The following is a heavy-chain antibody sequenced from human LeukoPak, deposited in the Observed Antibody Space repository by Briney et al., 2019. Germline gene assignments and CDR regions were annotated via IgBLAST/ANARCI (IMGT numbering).Heavy chain of an antibody. V-gene: IGHV3-23*01. J-gene: IGHJ4*02. CDR3: AKARGEEYGDYPSGVDY. CDR2: ISGSGGST. D-gene: IGHD4-17*01. CDR1: GGTFSSYA. Sequence: ASVKVSCKASGGTFSSYAISWVRQAPGKGLEWVSAISGSGGSTYYADSVKGRFTISRDNSKNALYLQMNSLRAEDTAVYYCAKARGEEYGDYPSGVDYWGQGTLVTVSS.